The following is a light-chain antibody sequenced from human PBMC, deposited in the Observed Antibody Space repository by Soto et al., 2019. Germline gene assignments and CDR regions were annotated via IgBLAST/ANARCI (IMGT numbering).Light chain of an antibody. CDR1: QSVSSY. CDR3: QQRSNWPYT. J-gene: IGKJ2*01. Sequence: EIVLTQSPATLSLSPGERATLSCRASQSVSSYLAWYQQKPGQAPRLLIYDASNRATGIPARFSGSGSGTDCTLTISSLEPEDFAVYYCQQRSNWPYTFGQGTKLELK. CDR2: DAS. V-gene: IGKV3-11*01.